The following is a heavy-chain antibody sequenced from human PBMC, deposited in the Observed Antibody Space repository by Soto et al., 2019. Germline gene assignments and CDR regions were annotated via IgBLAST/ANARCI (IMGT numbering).Heavy chain of an antibody. CDR3: ARPTYYYDSSGPPAY. CDR2: ISSSNSTI. CDR1: GFTVSSNY. D-gene: IGHD3-22*01. J-gene: IGHJ4*02. Sequence: PGGSLRLSCAASGFTVSSNYMSWVRQAPGKGLERVSYISSSNSTIFYTDSVKGRFTVSRDNAKNSLYLQMNSLRAEDTAFYYCARPTYYYDSSGPPAYWGQGTLVTVSS. V-gene: IGHV3-48*01.